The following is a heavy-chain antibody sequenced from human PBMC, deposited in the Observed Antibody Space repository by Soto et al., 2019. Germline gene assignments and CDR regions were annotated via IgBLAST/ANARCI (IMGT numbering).Heavy chain of an antibody. CDR3: ARVAAYYDILTGYYYYFDY. J-gene: IGHJ4*02. CDR2: IKQDGSEK. CDR1: GFTFSSYW. V-gene: IGHV3-7*03. Sequence: GGSLRLSCAASGFTFSSYWMSWVRQAPGKGLEWVANIKQDGSEKYYVDSVKGRFTISRDNAKNSLYLQMNSLRAEDTAVYYCARVAAYYDILTGYYYYFDYWGQGTLVTVSS. D-gene: IGHD3-9*01.